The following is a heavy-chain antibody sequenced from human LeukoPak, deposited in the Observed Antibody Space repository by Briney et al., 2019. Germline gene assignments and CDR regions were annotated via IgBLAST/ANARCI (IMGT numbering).Heavy chain of an antibody. CDR1: GFTFSDYY. D-gene: IGHD6-6*01. V-gene: IGHV3-11*01. J-gene: IGHJ5*02. Sequence: NTGGSLRLSCAASGFTFSDYYMSWIRQAPGKGLECVSYISSSGSTIYYADSVKGRFTISRDNAKNSLYLQMNSLRAEDTAVYYCARARVEWGSSSSFWIDPWGQGTLVTVSS. CDR2: ISSSGSTI. CDR3: ARARVEWGSSSSFWIDP.